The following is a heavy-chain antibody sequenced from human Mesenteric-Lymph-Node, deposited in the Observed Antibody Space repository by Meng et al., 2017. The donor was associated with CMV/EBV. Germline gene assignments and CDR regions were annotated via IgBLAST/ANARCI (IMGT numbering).Heavy chain of an antibody. CDR1: DDYG. V-gene: IGHV3-20*03. CDR2: INWNGGST. CDR3: ARSAVANVWFGELLSGVFDY. J-gene: IGHJ4*02. Sequence: DDYGMSWVRKAPGKGLEWVSGINWNGGSTGYADSVKGRFTISRDNAKNSLYLQMNSLRAEDTALYYCARSAVANVWFGELLSGVFDYWGQGTLVTVSS. D-gene: IGHD3-10*01.